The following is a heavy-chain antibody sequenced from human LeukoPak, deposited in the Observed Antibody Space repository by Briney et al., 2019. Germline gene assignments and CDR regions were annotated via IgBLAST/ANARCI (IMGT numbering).Heavy chain of an antibody. V-gene: IGHV1-8*01. J-gene: IGHJ4*02. D-gene: IGHD6-19*01. CDR2: MNPNSGNT. CDR3: ARDRTRTGYSSGWYHDY. Sequence: ASVKVSCKASGCTFTSYDINWVRQATGQGLEWMGWMNPNSGNTGYAQKFQGRVTMTRNTSISTAYMELSRLRSDDTAVYYCARDRTRTGYSSGWYHDYWGQGTLVTVSS. CDR1: GCTFTSYD.